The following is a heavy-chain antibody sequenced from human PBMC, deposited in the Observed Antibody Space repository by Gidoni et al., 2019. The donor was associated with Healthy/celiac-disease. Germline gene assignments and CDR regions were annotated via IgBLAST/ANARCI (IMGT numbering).Heavy chain of an antibody. CDR2: IYYSGST. CDR3: ARRGSGWDYYYGMDV. V-gene: IGHV4-39*01. J-gene: IGHJ6*02. CDR1: GCSISSSSYY. Sequence: QLQLQESGPGLVKPSETLSLTCTVSGCSISSSSYYWGWIRQPPGKGLERIGSIYYSGSTYYNPSLKSRVTISVDTSKNQFSLKLSSVTAADTAVYYCARRGSGWDYYYGMDVWGQGTTVTVSS. D-gene: IGHD6-19*01.